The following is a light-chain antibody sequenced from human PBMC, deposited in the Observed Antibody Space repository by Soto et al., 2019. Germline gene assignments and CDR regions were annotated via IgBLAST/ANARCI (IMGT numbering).Light chain of an antibody. V-gene: IGKV1-27*01. J-gene: IGKJ5*01. CDR2: AAS. Sequence: QLTQSPSSLSASVGDRVTITCRASQDISSYLAWYQQEPGKAPKLLIYAASTLQSGVPSRFSGSGSGTDLTLTISSLQPEDVAIYYCQKYNSGLITFGQGTRLEIK. CDR1: QDISSY. CDR3: QKYNSGLIT.